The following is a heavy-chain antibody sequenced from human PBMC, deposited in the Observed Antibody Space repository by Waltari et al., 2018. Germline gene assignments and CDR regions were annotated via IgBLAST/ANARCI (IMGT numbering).Heavy chain of an antibody. D-gene: IGHD1-26*01. V-gene: IGHV4-39*07. CDR1: GGSIDTTQYY. CDR2: VYYNGAT. CDR3: ARDGGGSYLSYFDY. J-gene: IGHJ4*02. Sequence: QLQLQESGPGLVKPSESLSLTCTVSGGSIDTTQYYWAWIRQPPGKGLDVSGSVYYNGATFYNPSLKSRVTISVDTSKNQFALKLSSVTAADTAVYYCARDGGGSYLSYFDYWGQGTLVTVSS.